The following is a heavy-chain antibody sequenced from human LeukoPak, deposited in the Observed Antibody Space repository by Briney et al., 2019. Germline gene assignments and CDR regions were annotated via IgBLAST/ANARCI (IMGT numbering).Heavy chain of an antibody. V-gene: IGHV3-15*01. D-gene: IGHD4-23*01. J-gene: IGHJ4*02. CDR2: IKSKTDGGTT. CDR1: GFTFSNAW. CDR3: AKSKVVTPNFDY. Sequence: GGSLRLSCAASGFTFSNAWMSWVRQAPGRGLEWVGRIKSKTDGGTTDYAAPVKGRFTISRDDSKNMLYLQMNSLKTEDTAVYYCAKSKVVTPNFDYWGQGTLVTVSS.